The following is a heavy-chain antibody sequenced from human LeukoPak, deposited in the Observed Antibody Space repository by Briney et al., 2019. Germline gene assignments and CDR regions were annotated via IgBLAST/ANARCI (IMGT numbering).Heavy chain of an antibody. J-gene: IGHJ5*02. Sequence: ETLSLTCTVSGDSISSHFWTWIRQPPGKGLEFIGYVYYRGSTYYNTSLKSRVTISVDTSKNQFSPNLNSVTTADTAVYYCARRWATTDYYNVLEPWGQGTLVTVSS. V-gene: IGHV4-59*11. CDR2: VYYRGST. CDR3: ARRWATTDYYNVLEP. CDR1: GDSISSHF. D-gene: IGHD1-26*01.